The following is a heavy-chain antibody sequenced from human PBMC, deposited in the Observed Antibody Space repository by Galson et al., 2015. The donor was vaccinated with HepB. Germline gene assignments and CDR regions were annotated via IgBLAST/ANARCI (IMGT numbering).Heavy chain of an antibody. D-gene: IGHD3-9*01. CDR1: GFTFSSYG. J-gene: IGHJ4*02. CDR2: IWYDGSNK. V-gene: IGHV3-33*01. CDR3: ARGANDILTGYYFDY. Sequence: SLRLSCAASGFTFSSYGMHWVRQAPGKGLEWVAVIWYDGSNKYYADSVKGRFTISRDNSKNTLYLQMNSLRAEDTAVYYCARGANDILTGYYFDYWGQGTLVTVSS.